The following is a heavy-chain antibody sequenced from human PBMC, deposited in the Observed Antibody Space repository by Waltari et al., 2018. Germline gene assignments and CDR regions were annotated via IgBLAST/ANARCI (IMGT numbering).Heavy chain of an antibody. CDR2: INDNGRNT. J-gene: IGHJ4*02. Sequence: EVRLLEPGGGLVQPGGSLSLSWAASGFAFPSHAMSWVRQPPGKGLEWVSGINDNGRNTYYADSVKGRFTISRDNSNDILYLQMNSLRADDTAVYYCAKLPGSYYLYYFHYWGQGTLVTVSS. V-gene: IGHV3-23*01. D-gene: IGHD1-26*01. CDR3: AKLPGSYYLYYFHY. CDR1: GFAFPSHA.